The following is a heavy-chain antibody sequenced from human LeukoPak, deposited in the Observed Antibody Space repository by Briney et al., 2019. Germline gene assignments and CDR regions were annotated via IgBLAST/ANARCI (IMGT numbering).Heavy chain of an antibody. Sequence: GGSLRLSCAASGFTFSSHAMSWVRQAPGKGLEWVSGISSSGYSTYYADSVKGRFTISRDNSKNTLYLQMNSLRAEDTAVYYCAKAYSSSSFPGCWGQGTLVTVSS. CDR2: ISSSGYST. CDR1: GFTFSSHA. D-gene: IGHD6-6*01. CDR3: AKAYSSSSFPGC. J-gene: IGHJ4*02. V-gene: IGHV3-23*01.